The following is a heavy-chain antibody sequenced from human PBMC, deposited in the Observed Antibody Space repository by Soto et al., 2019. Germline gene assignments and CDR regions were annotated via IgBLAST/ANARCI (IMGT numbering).Heavy chain of an antibody. J-gene: IGHJ6*02. CDR1: GFTVSSNY. Sequence: GGSLRLSCAASGFTVSSNYMSWVRQAPGKGLEWVSVIYSGGSTYYADSVKGRFTISRDNFKNTLYLQMNSLRAEDTAVYYCAVSRGDFWSGYYYGMDVWGQGTTVTVSS. V-gene: IGHV3-53*01. CDR3: AVSRGDFWSGYYYGMDV. CDR2: IYSGGST. D-gene: IGHD3-3*01.